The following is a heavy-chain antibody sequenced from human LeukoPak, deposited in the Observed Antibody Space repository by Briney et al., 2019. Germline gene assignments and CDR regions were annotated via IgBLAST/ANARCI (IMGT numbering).Heavy chain of an antibody. D-gene: IGHD3-10*02. CDR3: ARDLCWGCFDD. CDR1: GFTFSSYA. CDR2: ISYDGSNK. J-gene: IGHJ4*02. V-gene: IGHV3-30*04. Sequence: GGSLRLSCAASGFTFSSYAMHWVRQAPGKGLEWVAVISYDGSNKYYADSVKGRFTISRDNSRNTLYLQMNSLRVDDTAVYYRARDLCWGCFDDWGQGNLVTVSS.